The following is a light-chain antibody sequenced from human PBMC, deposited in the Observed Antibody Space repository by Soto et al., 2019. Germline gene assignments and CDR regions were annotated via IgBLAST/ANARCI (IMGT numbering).Light chain of an antibody. V-gene: IGLV3-21*02. CDR3: QVWDTTTDQDI. CDR1: DVGGKS. J-gene: IGLJ1*01. CDR2: DAR. Sequence: YELTQPPSVSVAPGQTATISCGGDDVGGKSVQWYQQKPGQAPVLVLYDARDRPSGIPERFSGSNSGNTATLTISWVEAGDEADFYCQVWDTTTDQDIFGSETKVTVL.